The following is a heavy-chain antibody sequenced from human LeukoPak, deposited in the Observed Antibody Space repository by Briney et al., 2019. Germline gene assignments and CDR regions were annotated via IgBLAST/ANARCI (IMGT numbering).Heavy chain of an antibody. J-gene: IGHJ4*02. D-gene: IGHD3-10*01. V-gene: IGHV4-38-2*02. CDR3: AREEGRPYSRN. CDR2: IYHSGST. Sequence: SETLSLSCAVSGYSISSGYYWGWIRQPPGKGLEWIGSIYHSGSTYYNPSLKSRVTISVDTSKNQFSLKLRSVTAADTVLYDRAREEGRPYSRNLGERTLVTVSS. CDR1: GYSISSGYY.